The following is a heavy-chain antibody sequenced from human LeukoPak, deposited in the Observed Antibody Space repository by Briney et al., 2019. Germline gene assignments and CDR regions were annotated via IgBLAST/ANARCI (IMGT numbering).Heavy chain of an antibody. D-gene: IGHD3-10*01. CDR1: GFTFSSYS. V-gene: IGHV3-21*01. CDR2: ISTSSSYI. Sequence: GSLRLSCAASGFTFSSYSMNWVRQAPGKGLEWVSFISTSSSYIHNADSVKGRFTISRDNAENSLYLQMNSLSAEDTAVYYCARSVEAGYMDVWGKGTTVTISS. CDR3: ARSVEAGYMDV. J-gene: IGHJ6*03.